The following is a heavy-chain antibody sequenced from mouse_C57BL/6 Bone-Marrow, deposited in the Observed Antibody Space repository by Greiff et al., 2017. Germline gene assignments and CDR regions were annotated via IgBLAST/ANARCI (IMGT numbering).Heavy chain of an antibody. Sequence: QVRLKQPGAELVRPGSSVKLSCKASGYTFTSYWMDWVKQRPGQGLEWIGNIYPSDSETHYNQKFKDKATLTVDKSSNTAYMQLSSLTSEYSAVYYCASDYGSSYGFAYWGQGTLVTVSA. D-gene: IGHD1-1*01. V-gene: IGHV1-61*01. J-gene: IGHJ3*01. CDR1: GYTFTSYW. CDR2: IYPSDSET. CDR3: ASDYGSSYGFAY.